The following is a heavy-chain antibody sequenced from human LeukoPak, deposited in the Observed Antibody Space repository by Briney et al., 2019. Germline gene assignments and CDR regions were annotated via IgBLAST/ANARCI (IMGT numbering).Heavy chain of an antibody. CDR3: ARANSYSTSSSTGY. CDR1: GYTFIIFV. J-gene: IGHJ4*02. V-gene: IGHV7-4-1*02. CDR2: INTNTGNP. D-gene: IGHD6-6*01. Sequence: ASVKVSCKASGYTFIIFVMTWVRQAPGQGLWWMGCINTNTGNPTYAQGFTGRVFFSLETSLSTAYLQISSLKAEDTAVYYCARANSYSTSSSTGYWGQGTLVTVSS.